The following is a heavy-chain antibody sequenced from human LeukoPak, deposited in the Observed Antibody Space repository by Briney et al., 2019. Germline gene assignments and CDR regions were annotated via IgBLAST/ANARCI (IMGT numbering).Heavy chain of an antibody. CDR2: IKPGGNEK. D-gene: IGHD3-3*01. J-gene: IGHJ3*01. V-gene: IGHV3-7*03. Sequence: VGSLRLSCAASGFTFNNYWMTWVRQGPGKGLEWVANIKPGGNEKYYVDSVKGRFTISRDNVKNSLYLQMNSLRAEDTAIYYCATFRFLGTWGQGTMVTVSP. CDR1: GFTFNNYW. CDR3: ATFRFLGT.